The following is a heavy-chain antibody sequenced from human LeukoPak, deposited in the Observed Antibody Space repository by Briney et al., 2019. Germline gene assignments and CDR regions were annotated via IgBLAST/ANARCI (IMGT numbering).Heavy chain of an antibody. CDR3: ARDSIIPYYYYYYMDV. CDR2: INSDGRST. D-gene: IGHD2-2*02. V-gene: IGHV3-74*01. Sequence: PGGSLRLSCAASGFTFSNYWMHWVRQAPGKGLVWVSRINSDGRSTNYADSVKGRFTISRDNAKNTLYLQMNSLRAEDTAVYYCARDSIIPYYYYYYMDVWGKGTTVTVSS. J-gene: IGHJ6*03. CDR1: GFTFSNYW.